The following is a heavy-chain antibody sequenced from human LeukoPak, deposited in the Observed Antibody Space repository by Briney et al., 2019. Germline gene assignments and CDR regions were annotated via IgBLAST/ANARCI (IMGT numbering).Heavy chain of an antibody. Sequence: GSLRLSCAASGFTFSSYAMHWVRQAPGKGLEWVAVISYDGSNKYYADSVKGRFTISRDNSKNTLYLQMNSLRAEDTAVYYCARDLYVVVPAAISSAFDIWGQGTMVTVSS. CDR1: GFTFSSYA. V-gene: IGHV3-30*01. D-gene: IGHD2-2*02. CDR2: ISYDGSNK. CDR3: ARDLYVVVPAAISSAFDI. J-gene: IGHJ3*02.